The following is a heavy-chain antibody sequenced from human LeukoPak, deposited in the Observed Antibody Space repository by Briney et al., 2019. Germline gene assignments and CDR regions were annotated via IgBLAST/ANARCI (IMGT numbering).Heavy chain of an antibody. CDR3: ARDAPMGTPFY. CDR2: IIPIFGTA. D-gene: IGHD2-15*01. J-gene: IGHJ4*02. V-gene: IGHV1-69*05. CDR1: GGTFSSYA. Sequence: AASVKVSCKASGGTFSSYAISWVRQAPGQGPEWMGGIIPIFGTANYAQKFQGRVTITTDESTSTAYMELSSLRSEDTAVYYCARDAPMGTPFYWGQGTLVTVSS.